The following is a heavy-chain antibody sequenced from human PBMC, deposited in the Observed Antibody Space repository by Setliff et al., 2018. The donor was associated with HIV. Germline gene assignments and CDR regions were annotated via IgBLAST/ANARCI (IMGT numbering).Heavy chain of an antibody. J-gene: IGHJ4*02. CDR3: ARRIWSGYSFDY. V-gene: IGHV3-30*04. D-gene: IGHD3-3*01. Sequence: GGSLRLSCAASGFTFRTYAMHWVRQAPGKGLEWVAVISYDGSNKYYADSVKGRFTLSRDNAKNSLYLQMNSLRAEDTAVYYCARRIWSGYSFDYWGQGTLVTVSS. CDR1: GFTFRTYA. CDR2: ISYDGSNK.